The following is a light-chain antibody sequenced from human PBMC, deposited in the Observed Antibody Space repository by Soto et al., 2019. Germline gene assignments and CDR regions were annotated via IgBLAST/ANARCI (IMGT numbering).Light chain of an antibody. CDR2: GAS. CDR1: KSVSSSY. J-gene: IGKJ2*01. CDR3: QQYGSPYT. Sequence: EIVLTQSPGTLSLSPGERATLSCRASKSVSSSYLAWYQQKPGRAPRLLIYGASSRATGIPDRFSGSGSGTDFTLTISRLEPEDFAVYYCQQYGSPYTFGQGTKLEIK. V-gene: IGKV3-20*01.